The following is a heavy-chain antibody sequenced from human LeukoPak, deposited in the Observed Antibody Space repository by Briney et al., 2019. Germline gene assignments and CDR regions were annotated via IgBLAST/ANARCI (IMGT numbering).Heavy chain of an antibody. CDR3: ARVRSIPGASDI. CDR1: GFTFSSYS. Sequence: GGSLRLSCAASGFTFSSYSMNWVRQAPGKGLEWVSSISSSSSYIYYADSVKGRFTISRDNAKNSLYLQMNSLRAEDTAVYYCARVRSIPGASDIWGQGTMVTVSS. V-gene: IGHV3-21*01. J-gene: IGHJ3*02. CDR2: ISSSSSYI. D-gene: IGHD1-26*01.